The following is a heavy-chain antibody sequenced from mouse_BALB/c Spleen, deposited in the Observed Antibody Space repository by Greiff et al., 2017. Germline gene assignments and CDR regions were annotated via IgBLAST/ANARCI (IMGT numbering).Heavy chain of an antibody. D-gene: IGHD2-1*01. J-gene: IGHJ3*01. CDR2: IWGDGST. CDR3: ARDYGNYLAWFAY. V-gene: IGHV2-6-7*01. Sequence: GQLQQSGPGLVAPSQSLSITCTVSGFSLTGYGVNWVRQPPGKGLEWLGMIWGDGSTDYNSALKSRLSISKDNSKSQVFLKMNSLQTDDTARYYCARDYGNYLAWFAYWGQGTLVTVSA. CDR1: GFSLTGYG.